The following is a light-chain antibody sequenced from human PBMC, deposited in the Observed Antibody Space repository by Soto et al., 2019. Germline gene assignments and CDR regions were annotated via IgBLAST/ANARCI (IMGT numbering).Light chain of an antibody. Sequence: IVLTQSQATLSLSPGARATLSCSASQSVSSYLAWYQQKPGQAPRLLINDASNRATGIPARFSGSGSGTDFTLTISSLEPEDFAVYYCQQRSKWPITFGQGTRLEIK. CDR2: DAS. V-gene: IGKV3-11*01. CDR1: QSVSSY. CDR3: QQRSKWPIT. J-gene: IGKJ5*01.